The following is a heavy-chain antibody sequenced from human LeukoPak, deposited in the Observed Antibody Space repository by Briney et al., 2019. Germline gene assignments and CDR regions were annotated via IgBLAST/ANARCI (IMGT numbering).Heavy chain of an antibody. CDR3: VSGGAAAETPSKFDY. V-gene: IGHV1-69*01. Sequence: ASVKVSCKASGGTFSSYAISWVRQAPGQGLEWMGGIIPIFGTANYAQKFQGRVTITADESTSTAYMELSSLRSEDTAVYYCVSGGAAAETPSKFDYWGQGTLVTVSS. CDR1: GGTFSSYA. CDR2: IIPIFGTA. J-gene: IGHJ4*02. D-gene: IGHD6-13*01.